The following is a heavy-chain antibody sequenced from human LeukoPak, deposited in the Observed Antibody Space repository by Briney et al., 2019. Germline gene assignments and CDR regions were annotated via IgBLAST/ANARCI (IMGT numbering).Heavy chain of an antibody. V-gene: IGHV1-18*01. Sequence: ASVKVSCKTSGYTFTNYGVNWVRQAPGQGLEWMGWISAHNGITNYAQKLQGRVTMTTDTSTSTAYMELRSLRSGDTAVYYCARAPIYDTSVYYPDRNFDYWGQGTLVTVSS. CDR3: ARAPIYDTSVYYPDRNFDY. J-gene: IGHJ4*02. CDR2: ISAHNGIT. D-gene: IGHD3-22*01. CDR1: GYTFTNYG.